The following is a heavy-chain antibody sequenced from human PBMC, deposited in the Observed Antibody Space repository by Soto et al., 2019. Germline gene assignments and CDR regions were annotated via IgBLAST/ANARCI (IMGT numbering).Heavy chain of an antibody. CDR2: IQSGGTT. J-gene: IGHJ6*04. V-gene: IGHV3-66*01. CDR1: GFTVSSKY. Sequence: EVQLVESGGGLVQPGGSLRLSCAASGFTVSSKYMTWVRQAPVKGLEWVSLIQSGGTTYYADSVKGRFTISRDTSENTLHLQMDSLRVEATAVYYCARDDVRCDGGRCYGTPLDVWGKGTTVTVSS. D-gene: IGHD2-15*01. CDR3: ARDDVRCDGGRCYGTPLDV.